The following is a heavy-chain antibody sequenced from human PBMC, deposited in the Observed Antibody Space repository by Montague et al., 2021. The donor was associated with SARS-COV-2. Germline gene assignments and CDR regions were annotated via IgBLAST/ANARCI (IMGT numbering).Heavy chain of an antibody. J-gene: IGHJ3*02. D-gene: IGHD4-17*01. CDR2: IHHSGST. CDR3: ARGDYDDYRDAFDI. V-gene: IGHV4-4*02. Sequence: SETRSLTCAVSGGSITSTNWWSWVRQPPGKGLEWIGEIHHSGSTXSSPSLKSRVTMSIDKSSNQFSLNLNSVTAADTAVYYCARGDYDDYRDAFDIWGQGTVVTVSS. CDR1: GGSITSTNW.